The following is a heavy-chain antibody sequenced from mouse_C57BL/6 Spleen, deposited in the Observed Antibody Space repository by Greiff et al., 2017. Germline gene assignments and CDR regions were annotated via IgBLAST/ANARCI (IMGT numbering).Heavy chain of an antibody. CDR1: GYTFTSYW. J-gene: IGHJ1*03. V-gene: IGHV1-61*01. CDR2: IYPSDSET. Sequence: VQLQQPGAELVRPGSSVKLSCKASGYTFTSYWMDWVKQRPGQGLEWIGNIYPSDSETHYNQKFKDKATLTVDKSSRTAYMPLGSLTSEDSAVYYCAIRFTTVVAKYFDVWGTGTTVTVSS. CDR3: AIRFTTVVAKYFDV. D-gene: IGHD1-1*01.